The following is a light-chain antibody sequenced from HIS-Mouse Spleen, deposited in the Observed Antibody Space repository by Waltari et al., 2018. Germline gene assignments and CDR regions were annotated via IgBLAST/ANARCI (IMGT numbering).Light chain of an antibody. CDR1: ALPKKY. J-gene: IGLJ2*01. CDR3: YSTDSSGNHRV. Sequence: SYELTQPPSVSVSPGQTARSPCSGDALPKKYAYXYQQKSGQAPVLVIYEDSKRPSGIPERFSGSSSGTMATLTISGAQVEDEADYYCYSTDSSGNHRVFGGGTKLTVL. V-gene: IGLV3-10*01. CDR2: EDS.